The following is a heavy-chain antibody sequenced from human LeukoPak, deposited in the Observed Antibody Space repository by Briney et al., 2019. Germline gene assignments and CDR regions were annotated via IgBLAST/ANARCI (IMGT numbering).Heavy chain of an antibody. Sequence: ASVKVSCKASGYTFTGYYMHWVRQAPGQGLEWMGWISAYNGNTNYAQKLQGRVTMTTDTSTSTAYMELRSLRSDDTAVYYCARDGRKYQLLSYWGQGTLVTVSS. J-gene: IGHJ4*02. CDR2: ISAYNGNT. CDR3: ARDGRKYQLLSY. V-gene: IGHV1-18*04. D-gene: IGHD2-2*01. CDR1: GYTFTGYY.